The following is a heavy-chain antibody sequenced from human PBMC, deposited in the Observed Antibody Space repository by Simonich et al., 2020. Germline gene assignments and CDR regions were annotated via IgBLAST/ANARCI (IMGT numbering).Heavy chain of an antibody. CDR3: ARERAAAGEAFDY. J-gene: IGHJ4*02. D-gene: IGHD6-13*01. CDR1: GFTFSSYG. Sequence: QVQLVESGGGVVQPGRSLRLSCAASGFTFSSYGMHWVRQAPGKGLEWMAVIWNDGSNKYYADSVKGRFTISRDNSKNTLYLQMNSLRAEDTAVYYCARERAAAGEAFDYWGQGTLVTVSS. CDR2: IWNDGSNK. V-gene: IGHV3-33*01.